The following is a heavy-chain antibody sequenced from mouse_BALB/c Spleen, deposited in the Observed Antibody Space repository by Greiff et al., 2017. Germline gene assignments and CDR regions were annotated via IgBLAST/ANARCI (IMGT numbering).Heavy chain of an antibody. J-gene: IGHJ4*01. D-gene: IGHD2-10*02. CDR2: INPSTGYT. CDR1: GYTFTSYW. V-gene: IGHV1-7*01. Sequence: QVQLQQSGAELAKPGASVKMSCKASGYTFTSYWMHWVKQRPGQGLEWIGYINPSTGYTEYNQKFKDKATLTADKSSSTAYMQLSSLTSEDSAVYYCARSKGYGNYEGTRAMDYWGQGTSVTVSS. CDR3: ARSKGYGNYEGTRAMDY.